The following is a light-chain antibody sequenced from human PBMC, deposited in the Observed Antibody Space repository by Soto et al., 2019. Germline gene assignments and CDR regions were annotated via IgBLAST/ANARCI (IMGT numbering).Light chain of an antibody. CDR2: DIN. CDR3: VSYTTSASYV. Sequence: QSVLTQPASVSGSPGQSITISCTGTSSDVGNYIFVSWYRQHPGKAPKLMIYDINNRPSGVSNRFSGSKSGNTASLTISGLQAEDEDDYYCVSYTTSASYVFGNGTKAPS. J-gene: IGLJ1*01. CDR1: SSDVGNYIF. V-gene: IGLV2-14*01.